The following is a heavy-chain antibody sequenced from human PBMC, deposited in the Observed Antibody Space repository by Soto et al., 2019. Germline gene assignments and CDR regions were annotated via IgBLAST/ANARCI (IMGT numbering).Heavy chain of an antibody. CDR1: GGSFSGYY. Sequence: TSETLSLTCAVYGGSFSGYYWSWIRQPPGKGLEWIGEINHSGSTNYNPSLKSRVTISVDTSKNQFSLKLSSVTAADTAVYYCARATMVRGVPMGYYYYGMDVWGQGTTVTVSS. V-gene: IGHV4-34*01. J-gene: IGHJ6*02. D-gene: IGHD3-10*01. CDR2: INHSGST. CDR3: ARATMVRGVPMGYYYYGMDV.